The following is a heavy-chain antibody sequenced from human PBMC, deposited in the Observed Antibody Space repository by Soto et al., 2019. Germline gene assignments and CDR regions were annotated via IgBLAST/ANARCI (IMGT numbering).Heavy chain of an antibody. CDR2: ISYDGSNK. J-gene: IGHJ4*02. CDR3: ARDWVGDCSGGSCYGGVFDY. Sequence: GSLRLSCAASGFTFSSYAMHWVRQAPGKGLEWVAVISYDGSNKYYADSVKGRFTISRDNSKNTLYLQMNSLRAEDTAVYYCARDWVGDCSGGSCYGGVFDYWGQGTLVTVSS. V-gene: IGHV3-30-3*01. CDR1: GFTFSSYA. D-gene: IGHD2-15*01.